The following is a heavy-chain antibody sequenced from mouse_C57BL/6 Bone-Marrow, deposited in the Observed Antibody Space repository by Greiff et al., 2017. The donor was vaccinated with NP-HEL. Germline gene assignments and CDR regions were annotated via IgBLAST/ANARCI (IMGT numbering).Heavy chain of an antibody. D-gene: IGHD3-2*02. J-gene: IGHJ3*01. CDR2: IDPSDSYT. CDR1: GYTFTSYW. Sequence: VQLQQPGAELVKPGASVKLSCKASGYTFTSYWMQWVNQRPGQGLEWIGEIDPSDSYTNYNQKFKGKATLTVDTSSSTAYMQLSSLTSEDSAVYYCARDSSSGFFAYWGQGTLVTVSA. V-gene: IGHV1-50*01. CDR3: ARDSSSGFFAY.